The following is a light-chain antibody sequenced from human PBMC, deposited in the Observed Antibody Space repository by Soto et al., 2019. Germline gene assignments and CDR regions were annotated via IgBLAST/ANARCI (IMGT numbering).Light chain of an antibody. CDR3: QQYNSYEWT. CDR2: DAS. Sequence: DIQMTQSPSTLSASVGDRVTITCRACQSISSWLAWYQQKPGKVPKLLIYDASSLESGVPSRFSGSGSGTEFTFTISSLQPDDFATYYCQQYNSYEWTFGQGTKVDIK. J-gene: IGKJ1*01. CDR1: QSISSW. V-gene: IGKV1-5*01.